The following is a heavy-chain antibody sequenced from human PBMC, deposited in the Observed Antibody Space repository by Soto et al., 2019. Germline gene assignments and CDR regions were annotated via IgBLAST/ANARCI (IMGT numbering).Heavy chain of an antibody. D-gene: IGHD3-9*01. CDR1: GFPFSNYA. J-gene: IGHJ4*02. Sequence: PGGSLRLSCSASGFPFSNYAMSWVRQAPGKGLEWVSALSRSGGSPYYADSVRVRFTVSRDNSKHTLYLQMNSLRAEETAVYYCARRLDYDILTGTIDYWGQGTLVTVSS. CDR3: ARRLDYDILTGTIDY. CDR2: LSRSGGSP. V-gene: IGHV3-23*01.